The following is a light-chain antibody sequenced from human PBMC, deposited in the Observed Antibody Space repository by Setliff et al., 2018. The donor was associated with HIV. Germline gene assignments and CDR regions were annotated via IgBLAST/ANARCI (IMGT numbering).Light chain of an antibody. CDR3: SSCSSSSTLV. V-gene: IGLV2-18*02. Sequence: QSVLAQPRSVSGSPGQSVTISCTGTSSDVGSYNCVSWYQQPPGTAPKLMINEVSNRPSGVPDRFSGSKSGNTASLTISGLQAEDEADYYCSSCSSSSTLVFGGGTKVTVL. CDR2: EVS. CDR1: SSDVGSYNC. J-gene: IGLJ2*01.